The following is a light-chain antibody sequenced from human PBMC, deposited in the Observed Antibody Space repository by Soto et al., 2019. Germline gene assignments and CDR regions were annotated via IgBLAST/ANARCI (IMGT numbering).Light chain of an antibody. V-gene: IGKV1-5*01. CDR2: GAS. Sequence: DIQMTQSPSTLSASVRDRVTITCRASRSISSWLAWYQQKPGKAPTLLIYGASSLQAGVPSRFSGSGSGTEFTLSISSLQPDDVATYYCQHFNSYPWTFGQGTKVDI. J-gene: IGKJ1*01. CDR1: RSISSW. CDR3: QHFNSYPWT.